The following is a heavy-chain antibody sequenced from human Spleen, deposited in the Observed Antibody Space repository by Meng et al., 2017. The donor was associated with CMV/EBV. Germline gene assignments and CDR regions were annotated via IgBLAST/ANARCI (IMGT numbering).Heavy chain of an antibody. Sequence: ASVKVSCKASGYTFTTYDINWVRQATGQGLEWMGWMNPNSGNTGYAQKFQGRVTLTRVTSISTAYMELSSLTSDDTAVYYCAKAEYGSGNGMDVWGQGTTVTVSS. CDR2: MNPNSGNT. CDR1: GYTFTTYD. J-gene: IGHJ6*02. CDR3: AKAEYGSGNGMDV. V-gene: IGHV1-8*01. D-gene: IGHD3-10*01.